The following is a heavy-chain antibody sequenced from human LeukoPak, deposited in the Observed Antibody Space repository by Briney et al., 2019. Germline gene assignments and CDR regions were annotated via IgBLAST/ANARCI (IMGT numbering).Heavy chain of an antibody. Sequence: SETLSLACAVYGGSFSGYYWSWIRQPPGKGLEWIGEINHSGSTNYNPSLKSRVTISVDTSKNQFSLKLSSVTAADTAVYYCARGLPKRYYYDSSGYYYWGQGTLVTVSS. V-gene: IGHV4-34*01. CDR1: GGSFSGYY. CDR3: ARGLPKRYYYDSSGYYY. J-gene: IGHJ4*02. D-gene: IGHD3-22*01. CDR2: INHSGST.